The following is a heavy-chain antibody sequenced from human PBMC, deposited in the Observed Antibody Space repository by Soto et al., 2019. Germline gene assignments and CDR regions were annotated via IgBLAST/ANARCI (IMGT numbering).Heavy chain of an antibody. CDR2: IIPIFGTA. CDR1: GGTFSSYA. V-gene: IGHV1-69*13. Sequence: GASVKVSCKASGGTFSSYAISWVRQAPGQGLEWMGGIIPIFGTANYAQKFQGRVTITADESTSTAYMELSSLRSEDTAVYYCARGSGHYYDSSGYNFDYWGHGTLVTVSS. D-gene: IGHD3-22*01. CDR3: ARGSGHYYDSSGYNFDY. J-gene: IGHJ4*01.